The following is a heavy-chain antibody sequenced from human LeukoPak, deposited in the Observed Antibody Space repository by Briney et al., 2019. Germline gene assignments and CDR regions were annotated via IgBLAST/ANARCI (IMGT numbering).Heavy chain of an antibody. CDR3: ARFSWDCSTASCHLTH. V-gene: IGHV4-59*01. CDR2: IYYTGTT. Sequence: SETLSLTCTVSGGSLSSYYWSWSRQSPGKRLELIGHIYYTGTTFYNPSLNSRVTISLDTSKNEFSLKLTSVTAADTAVYYCARFSWDCSTASCHLTHWGQGALVTVSS. CDR1: GGSLSSYY. D-gene: IGHD3-9*01. J-gene: IGHJ4*02.